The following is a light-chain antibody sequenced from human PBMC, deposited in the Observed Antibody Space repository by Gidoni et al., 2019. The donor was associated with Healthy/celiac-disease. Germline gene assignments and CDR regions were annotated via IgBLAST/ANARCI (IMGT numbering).Light chain of an antibody. V-gene: IGKV1-39*01. CDR1: QSISSY. CDR2: AES. CDR3: QQSYSTLPDT. J-gene: IGKJ2*01. Sequence: DIQMTQSPSSLSASVGDRVTITCRASQSISSYLNWYQQKTGKAPKLLIYAESSLQSGVPSRFNGSRAGTDFTLTISSLQPEDFATNYCQQSYSTLPDTFXXXTKLEIK.